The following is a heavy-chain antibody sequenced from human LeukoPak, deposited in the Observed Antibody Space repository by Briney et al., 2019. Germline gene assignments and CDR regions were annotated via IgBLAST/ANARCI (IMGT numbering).Heavy chain of an antibody. D-gene: IGHD6-13*01. CDR1: GYTFISYG. Sequence: GASVKVSCKASGYTFISYGISWVRQAPGQGLEWMGWISAYNGNTNYAQKLQGRVTMTTDTSTSTAYMELRSLSSDDTAVYYCARLYSSSWYKSWFDPWGQGTLVTVSS. CDR3: ARLYSSSWYKSWFDP. V-gene: IGHV1-18*01. J-gene: IGHJ5*02. CDR2: ISAYNGNT.